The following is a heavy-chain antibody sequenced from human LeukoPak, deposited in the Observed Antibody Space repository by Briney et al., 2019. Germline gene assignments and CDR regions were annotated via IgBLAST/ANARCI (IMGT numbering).Heavy chain of an antibody. Sequence: PGGSLRLSCAASGFTFSSYAMSSVRQAPGKGLEWVSAISGSGGSTYYADSVKGRFTISRDNSKNTLYLQMNSLRAEDTAVYYCAKEARYYYGSQTRMDVWGQGTTVTVSS. CDR1: GFTFSSYA. V-gene: IGHV3-23*01. D-gene: IGHD3-10*01. CDR3: AKEARYYYGSQTRMDV. CDR2: ISGSGGST. J-gene: IGHJ6*02.